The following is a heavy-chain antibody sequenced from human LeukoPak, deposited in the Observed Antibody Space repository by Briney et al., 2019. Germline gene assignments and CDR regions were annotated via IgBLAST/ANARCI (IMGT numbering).Heavy chain of an antibody. D-gene: IGHD3-22*01. V-gene: IGHV6-1*01. J-gene: IGHJ4*02. CDR3: AREPSGTYYYDSSGYNPFDY. Sequence: SQTLSLTCAISGDSVSSNSAAWNWIRQSPSRGLEWLGRTYYRSKWYNDYAVSVKSRTTINPDTSKNQFSLQLNSVTPEDTAVYYCAREPSGTYYYDSSGYNPFDYWGQGTLVTVSS. CDR1: GDSVSSNSAA. CDR2: TYYRSKWYN.